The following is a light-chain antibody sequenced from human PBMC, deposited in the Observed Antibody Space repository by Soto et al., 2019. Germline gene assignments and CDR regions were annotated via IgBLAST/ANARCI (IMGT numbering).Light chain of an antibody. CDR3: QHYNFSPHT. V-gene: IGKV3-15*01. CDR2: RAS. CDR1: QSVRDN. J-gene: IGKJ2*01. Sequence: PSQATLAVAPGEGSTLSCRASQSVRDNLAWYQQKPGQAPRLLIYRASTRATGVPARFSGSGSGTEGTLTISSLQSEEGSVDFGQHYNFSPHTVGQGTKVDIK.